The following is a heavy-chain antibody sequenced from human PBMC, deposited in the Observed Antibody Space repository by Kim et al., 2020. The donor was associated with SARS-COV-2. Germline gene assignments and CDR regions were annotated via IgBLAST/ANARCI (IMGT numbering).Heavy chain of an antibody. CDR3: AIQWLVKHGSFDY. V-gene: IGHV6-1*01. D-gene: IGHD6-19*01. J-gene: IGHJ4*02. Sequence: YAVSVKSRITINPDTSKNQFSLQLNSVTPEDTAVYYCAIQWLVKHGSFDYWGQGTLVTVS.